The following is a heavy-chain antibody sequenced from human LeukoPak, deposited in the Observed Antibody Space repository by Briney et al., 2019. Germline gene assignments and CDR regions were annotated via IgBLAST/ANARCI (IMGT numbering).Heavy chain of an antibody. Sequence: GGSLTLSCAPSVFTLSTQYTHWLPQAPGKGLVCLSRIKSDGSRTTYADSVKGRFTISRDNAKNTLYLQMNSLRTEDTAVYYCARPETQYSSGLDGFDIWGQGTMVTVSS. J-gene: IGHJ3*02. D-gene: IGHD6-19*01. CDR1: VFTLSTQY. CDR2: IKSDGSRT. CDR3: ARPETQYSSGLDGFDI. V-gene: IGHV3-74*01.